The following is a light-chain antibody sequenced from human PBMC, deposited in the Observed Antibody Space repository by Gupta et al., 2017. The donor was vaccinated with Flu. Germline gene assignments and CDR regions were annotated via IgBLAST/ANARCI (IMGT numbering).Light chain of an antibody. J-gene: IGLJ3*02. CDR2: EVS. Sequence: QSALTQPASVSGSPGQSITISCTGTSNDVGGYNFVSWYQQHPGKAHRLLIYEVSNRPSGVSNRFSGSKSGNTASLTISGLQAEDEGNYYCCSYTTSYTLVFGGGTKLTVL. V-gene: IGLV2-14*01. CDR1: SNDVGGYNF. CDR3: CSYTTSYTLV.